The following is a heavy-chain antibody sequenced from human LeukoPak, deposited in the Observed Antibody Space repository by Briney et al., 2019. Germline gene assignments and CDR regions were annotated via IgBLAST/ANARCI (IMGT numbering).Heavy chain of an antibody. Sequence: GGSLRLSCEASEITFSSYAMHWVRQAPGKGLEWVAVISYDGNNKYYADSVKGRFTISRDNSKNTLYVQMNSLRAEDTAVYYCARRAAGGTGWYFDLWGRGTLVTVSS. CDR2: ISYDGNNK. D-gene: IGHD6-13*01. CDR1: EITFSSYA. J-gene: IGHJ2*01. CDR3: ARRAAGGTGWYFDL. V-gene: IGHV3-30-3*01.